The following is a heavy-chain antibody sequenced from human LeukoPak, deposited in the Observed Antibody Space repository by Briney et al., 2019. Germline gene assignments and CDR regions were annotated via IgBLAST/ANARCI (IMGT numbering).Heavy chain of an antibody. V-gene: IGHV1-2*02. CDR1: GYTFTGYY. Sequence: GASVKVSCKASGYTFTGYYMHWVRQAPGQGLEWMGWINPNSGGTNYAQKFQGRVTMTRDTSISTAYMELSRLRSDDTAVYYCARDANIAAAGKVYLCWGQRTLVTVSS. D-gene: IGHD6-13*01. CDR3: ARDANIAAAGKVYLC. J-gene: IGHJ4*02. CDR2: INPNSGGT.